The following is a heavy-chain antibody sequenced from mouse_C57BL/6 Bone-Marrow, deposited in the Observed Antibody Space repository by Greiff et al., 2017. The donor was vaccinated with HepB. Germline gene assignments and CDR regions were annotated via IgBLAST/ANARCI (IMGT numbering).Heavy chain of an antibody. J-gene: IGHJ1*03. D-gene: IGHD1-1*01. CDR3: ARGVTTERYFDV. V-gene: IGHV1-52*01. CDR2: IDPSDSET. CDR1: GYTFTSYW. Sequence: VQLQQPGAELVRPGSSVKLSCKASGYTFTSYWMHWVKQRPIQGLEWIGNIDPSDSETHYNQKFKDKATLTVDKSSSTAYMQLSSLTSEDSAVYYCARGVTTERYFDVWGTGTTVTVSS.